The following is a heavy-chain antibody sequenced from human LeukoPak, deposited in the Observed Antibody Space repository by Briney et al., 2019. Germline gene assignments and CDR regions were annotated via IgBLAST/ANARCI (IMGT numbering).Heavy chain of an antibody. J-gene: IGHJ4*02. CDR2: ISGSGGST. D-gene: IGHD3-3*01. Sequence: GGSLRLSCAASGFIVSSNYMSWVRQAPGKGLEWVSAISGSGGSTYYADSVKGRFTISRDNSKNTLYLQMNSLRAEDTAVYYCAKDSYDFWSGYSDYWGQGTLVTVSS. CDR3: AKDSYDFWSGYSDY. CDR1: GFIVSSNY. V-gene: IGHV3-23*01.